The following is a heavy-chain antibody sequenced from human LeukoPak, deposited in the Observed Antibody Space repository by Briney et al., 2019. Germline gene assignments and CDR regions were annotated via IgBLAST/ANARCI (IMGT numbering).Heavy chain of an antibody. CDR2: IKSKTDGGTT. D-gene: IGHD3-10*01. CDR1: GFTFSNAW. V-gene: IGHV3-15*05. CDR3: TTWSPMVRGVIILLNY. Sequence: GGSLRLSCAASGFTFSNAWMSWVRQAPGKGLEWVGRIKSKTDGGTTDYAAPVKGRFTISRDDSKNTLYLQMNSLKTEDTAVYYCTTWSPMVRGVIILLNYWGQGTLVTVSS. J-gene: IGHJ4*02.